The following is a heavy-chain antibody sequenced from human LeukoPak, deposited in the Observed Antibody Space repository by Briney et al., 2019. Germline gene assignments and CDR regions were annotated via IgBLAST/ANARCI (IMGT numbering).Heavy chain of an antibody. CDR2: ISAYNGNT. J-gene: IGHJ4*02. D-gene: IGHD3-10*01. CDR1: GYTFTSYG. Sequence: ASVKVSCKASGYTFTSYGISWVRQAPGQGLEWMGWISAYNGNTNYAQKLQGRVTMTTDTSTSTAYMELRSLRSDDTAVYYCARAILLWFGELPAYFDYWGQGTLVTASS. CDR3: ARAILLWFGELPAYFDY. V-gene: IGHV1-18*01.